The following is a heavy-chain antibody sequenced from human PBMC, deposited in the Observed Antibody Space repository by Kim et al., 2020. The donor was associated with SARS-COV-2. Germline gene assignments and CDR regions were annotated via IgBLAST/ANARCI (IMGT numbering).Heavy chain of an antibody. CDR3: ARSHLKSIVVVIAPRPYYYYMDV. V-gene: IGHV1-8*01. Sequence: ASVKVSCKASGYTFTSYDINWMRQATGQGLEWMGWMNPNSGNTGYAQKFQGRVTMTRNTSISTAYMELSSLRSEDTAVYYCARSHLKSIVVVIAPRPYYYYMDVWGKGTTVTVSS. J-gene: IGHJ6*03. CDR2: MNPNSGNT. CDR1: GYTFTSYD. D-gene: IGHD2-21*01.